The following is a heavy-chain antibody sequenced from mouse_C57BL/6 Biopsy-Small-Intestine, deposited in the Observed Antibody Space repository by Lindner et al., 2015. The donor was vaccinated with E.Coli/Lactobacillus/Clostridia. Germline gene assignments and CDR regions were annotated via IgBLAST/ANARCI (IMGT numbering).Heavy chain of an antibody. J-gene: IGHJ4*01. CDR3: AREATMVTTEDYYAMDY. D-gene: IGHD2-2*01. V-gene: IGHV1-81*01. CDR1: GYTFTSYG. Sequence: VQLQESGAXLARPGASVKLSCKASGYTFTSYGISWVKQRTGQGLEWIGEIYPRSGNTYYNEKFKGKATLTADKSSSTAYMELRSLTSEDSAVYFCAREATMVTTEDYYAMDYWGQGTSVTVSS. CDR2: IYPRSGNT.